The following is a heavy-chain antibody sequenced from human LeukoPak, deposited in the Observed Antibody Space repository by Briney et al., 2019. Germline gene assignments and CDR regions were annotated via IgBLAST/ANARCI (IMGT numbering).Heavy chain of an antibody. CDR1: GFTFSSYW. J-gene: IGHJ5*02. D-gene: IGHD3-16*01. CDR3: ARASGLA. Sequence: GGSLRLSCAASGFTFSSYWMLWLRQAPGKGLVWVSRINSDASSTSYADSVKGRFTSSRANATNSLDLQMKSLRAEYIAGCYCARASGLAWGQGTLVSVSS. CDR2: INSDASST. V-gene: IGHV3-74*01.